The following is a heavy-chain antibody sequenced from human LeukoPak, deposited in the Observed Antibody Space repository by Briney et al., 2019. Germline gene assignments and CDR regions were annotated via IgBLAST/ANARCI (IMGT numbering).Heavy chain of an antibody. J-gene: IGHJ3*02. CDR2: IIPIFGTA. CDR3: ARVRASYCSSTSCYIIGAFDI. CDR1: GGTFSSYA. V-gene: IGHV1-69*13. Sequence: SVKVSCKASGGTFSSYAISWVRQAPGQGLEWMGGIIPIFGTANYAQKFQGRVTITADESTSTAYMELSSLRSEDTAVYYCARVRASYCSSTSCYIIGAFDIWGQGTMVTVSS. D-gene: IGHD2-2*02.